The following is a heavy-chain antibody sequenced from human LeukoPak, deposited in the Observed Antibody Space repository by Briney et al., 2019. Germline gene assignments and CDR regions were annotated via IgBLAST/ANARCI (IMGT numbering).Heavy chain of an antibody. CDR1: GFTFSSYE. CDR3: ARDVLRYCSSTSCRTNYYYYGMDV. CDR2: ISSSGSTI. Sequence: GGSLRLSCAASGFTFSSYEMNWVRQAPGKGLEWVSYISSSGSTIYYADSVKGRFTISRDNAKNSLYLQMNSLRAEDTAVYYCARDVLRYCSSTSCRTNYYYYGMDVWGQGTTVTVSS. J-gene: IGHJ6*02. D-gene: IGHD2-2*01. V-gene: IGHV3-48*03.